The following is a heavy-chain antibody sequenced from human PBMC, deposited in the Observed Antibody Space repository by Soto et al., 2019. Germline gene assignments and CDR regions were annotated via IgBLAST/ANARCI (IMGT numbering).Heavy chain of an antibody. D-gene: IGHD6-6*01. J-gene: IGHJ3*02. V-gene: IGHV4-39*01. CDR1: GRSISSSSDY. CDR3: ARSSSIGARPWKSLVYAFDI. Sequence: PSETLSLTCPVSGRSISSSSDYWGWIRQPPGKGLERIGSIYYSGSTYYNPSLKSRVTISVDTSNNQVSLKLRSVTAADTAVYYCARSSSIGARPWKSLVYAFDIWGQGTMVT. CDR2: IYYSGST.